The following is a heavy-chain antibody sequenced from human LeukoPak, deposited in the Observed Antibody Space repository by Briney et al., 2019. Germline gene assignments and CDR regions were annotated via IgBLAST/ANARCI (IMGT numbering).Heavy chain of an antibody. J-gene: IGHJ4*02. CDR3: ASRRREPRALNY. CDR1: GGSFSGYY. Sequence: SETLSLTCAVYGGSFSGYYWSWIRQPPGKGLEWIGEINHSGSTNYNPSLKSRVTISVDTSKNQFSLKLSSVTAADTAVYYCASRRREPRALNYWGQGTLVTVSS. D-gene: IGHD1-26*01. CDR2: INHSGST. V-gene: IGHV4-34*01.